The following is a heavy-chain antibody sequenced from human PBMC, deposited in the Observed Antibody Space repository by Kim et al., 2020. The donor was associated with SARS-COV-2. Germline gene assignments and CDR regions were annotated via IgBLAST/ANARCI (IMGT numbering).Heavy chain of an antibody. CDR1: GGTFSSYA. V-gene: IGHV1-69*13. CDR2: FIPIFGTA. J-gene: IGHJ4*02. Sequence: SVKVSCKASGGTFSSYAISWVRQPPGQGLEWMAGFIPIFGTANYAQKFQGRVTITADESTSTAYMELSSLRSEDTAVYYCARGYSRLPVVSPYYGSGSYYNFDYWGQGTLVTVSS. CDR3: ARGYSRLPVVSPYYGSGSYYNFDY. D-gene: IGHD3-10*01.